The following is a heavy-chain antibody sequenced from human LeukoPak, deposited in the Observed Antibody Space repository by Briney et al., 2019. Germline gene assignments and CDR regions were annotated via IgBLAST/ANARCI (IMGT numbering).Heavy chain of an antibody. CDR1: GFTFSSYA. J-gene: IGHJ4*02. CDR2: ISGSGDST. Sequence: PVGSLRLSCAASGFTFSSYAMSWVRQAPGKGLEWVSAISGSGDSTYYADAVKGWFTISRDNSKNTLYLQMNSLRAEDTAVYYCAKEGNGDYYFDYWGQGTLVTASS. V-gene: IGHV3-23*01. D-gene: IGHD4-17*01. CDR3: AKEGNGDYYFDY.